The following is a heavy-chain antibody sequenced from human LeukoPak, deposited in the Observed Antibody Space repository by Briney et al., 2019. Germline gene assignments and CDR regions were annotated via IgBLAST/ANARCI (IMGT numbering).Heavy chain of an antibody. V-gene: IGHV1-46*01. CDR1: GYTFTSYY. J-gene: IGHJ6*03. CDR3: AREAVADKYYYYYYMDV. CDR2: INPSGGST. D-gene: IGHD6-19*01. Sequence: ASVKVSXKASGYTFTSYYMHWVRQAPGQGLEWMGIINPSGGSTSYAQKFQGRVTMTRDTSTSTAYMELSSLRSEDTAVYYCAREAVADKYYYYYYMDVWGKGTTVTVSS.